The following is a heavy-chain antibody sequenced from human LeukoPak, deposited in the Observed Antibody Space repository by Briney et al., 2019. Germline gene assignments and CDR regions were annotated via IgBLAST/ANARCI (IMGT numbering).Heavy chain of an antibody. V-gene: IGHV4-39*01. J-gene: IGHJ6*02. Sequence: PSETLSRTCTVSGGSISSSSYYWGWIRQPPGKGLEWIGSIYYSGSTYYDPSLKSRVTISVDTSKNQFSLKLGSVTAADTAVYYCAITPIPGLAAAHNYYYYGMDVWGQGTTVTVSS. CDR3: AITPIPGLAAAHNYYYYGMDV. CDR1: GGSISSSSYY. CDR2: IYYSGST. D-gene: IGHD6-13*01.